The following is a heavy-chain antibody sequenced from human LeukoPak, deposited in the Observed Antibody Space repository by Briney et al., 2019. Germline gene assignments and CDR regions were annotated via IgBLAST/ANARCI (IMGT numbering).Heavy chain of an antibody. Sequence: GGSLRLSCAASGFTFSYYYMSWIRQAPGKGLEWVSYISGSSSYTNYADSVKGRFAISRDNSKNTLYLQMNSLRAEDTAVYYCARNLGAEWELLSRDWGQGTLVTVSS. CDR1: GFTFSYYY. V-gene: IGHV3-11*03. CDR2: ISGSSSYT. D-gene: IGHD1-26*01. CDR3: ARNLGAEWELLSRD. J-gene: IGHJ4*02.